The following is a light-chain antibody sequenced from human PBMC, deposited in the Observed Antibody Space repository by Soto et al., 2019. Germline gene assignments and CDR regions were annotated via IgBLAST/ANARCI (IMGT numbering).Light chain of an antibody. CDR2: DAS. CDR3: QQYNSYPFT. Sequence: DIQMTQSPSTLSASVGDRVTITCRASQSISSWLAWYQQKPEKAPNLLIYDASSLESGVPSRFSGSASGTEFTLTISTLQPDDFATYYCQQYNSYPFTFGPGTKVDIK. CDR1: QSISSW. J-gene: IGKJ3*01. V-gene: IGKV1-5*01.